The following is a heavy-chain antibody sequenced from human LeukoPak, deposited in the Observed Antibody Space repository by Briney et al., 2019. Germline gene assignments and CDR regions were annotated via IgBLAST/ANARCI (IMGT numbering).Heavy chain of an antibody. J-gene: IGHJ6*03. Sequence: SETLSLTCAVYGGSFSGYYWNWIRQPPGKGLEWIGEINHSGSTNYNPSLKSRVTISVDTSKNQFSLKLNSVTAADTAVYYCATRPTPPYYYYYMDVWGKGTTVTVSS. V-gene: IGHV4-34*01. CDR1: GGSFSGYY. D-gene: IGHD4-23*01. CDR2: INHSGST. CDR3: ATRPTPPYYYYYMDV.